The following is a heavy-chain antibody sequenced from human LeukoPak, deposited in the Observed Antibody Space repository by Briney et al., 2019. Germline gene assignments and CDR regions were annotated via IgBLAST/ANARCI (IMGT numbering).Heavy chain of an antibody. CDR3: ARPLGIFGPDAFDI. J-gene: IGHJ3*02. Sequence: GGSLRLSCAASGFTFSSYSMTWVRQAPGKGLEWVSSISSSSSYIYYADSVKGRFTISRDNAKNSLYLQMNSLRAEDTAVYYCARPLGIFGPDAFDIWGQGTMVTVSS. V-gene: IGHV3-21*01. CDR2: ISSSSSYI. CDR1: GFTFSSYS. D-gene: IGHD7-27*01.